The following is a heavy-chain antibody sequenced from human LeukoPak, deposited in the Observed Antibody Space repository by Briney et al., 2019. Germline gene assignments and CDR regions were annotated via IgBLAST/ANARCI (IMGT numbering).Heavy chain of an antibody. CDR2: ISSSGSTI. CDR1: GFTVSSNY. D-gene: IGHD6-6*01. Sequence: GGSLRLSCAASGFTVSSNYMSWIRQAPGKGLEWVSYISSSGSTIYYADSVKGRFTISRDNAKNSLYLQMNSLRAEDTAVYYCARDRESIAARPDYYYYMDVWGKGTTVTVSS. CDR3: ARDRESIAARPDYYYYMDV. V-gene: IGHV3-11*04. J-gene: IGHJ6*03.